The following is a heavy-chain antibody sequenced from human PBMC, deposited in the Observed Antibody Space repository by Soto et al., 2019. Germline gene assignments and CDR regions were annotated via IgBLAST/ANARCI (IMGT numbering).Heavy chain of an antibody. Sequence: GTSLRLSCAAPGFTFSSYAMSWVRQAPGKGLEWVSAISGSGGMTYYADSVKGRFTISRDNSKNTLYLQMNSLRAEDTAVHYCAKDPTPYMVRGSYYFDYWGQGTLVTVSS. D-gene: IGHD3-10*01. J-gene: IGHJ4*02. CDR3: AKDPTPYMVRGSYYFDY. CDR2: ISGSGGMT. CDR1: GFTFSSYA. V-gene: IGHV3-23*01.